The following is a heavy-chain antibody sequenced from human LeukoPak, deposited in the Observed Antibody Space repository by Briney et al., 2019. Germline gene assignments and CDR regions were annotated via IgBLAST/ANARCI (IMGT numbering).Heavy chain of an antibody. CDR3: AREEPYYYDSSGYRPQYFDY. D-gene: IGHD3-22*01. Sequence: PGGSLRLSCAASGFTFSSYSMNWVRQAPGKGLEWVSSISSSSSYIYYADSVKGRFTISRDNAKNSLYPQMNSLRAEDTAVYYCAREEPYYYDSSGYRPQYFDYWGQGTLVTVSS. J-gene: IGHJ4*02. CDR1: GFTFSSYS. V-gene: IGHV3-21*01. CDR2: ISSSSSYI.